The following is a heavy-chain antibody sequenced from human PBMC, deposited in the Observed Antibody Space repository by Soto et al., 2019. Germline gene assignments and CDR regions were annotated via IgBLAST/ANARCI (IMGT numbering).Heavy chain of an antibody. J-gene: IGHJ6*02. CDR2: IYPGDSDT. CDR1: GYSFTSYW. V-gene: IGHV5-51*01. CDR3: ARNVEPTYYYYYGMDV. D-gene: IGHD2-15*01. Sequence: GESLKISCKGSGYSFTSYWIGWVRQMPGKGLEWMGIIYPGDSDTRYSPSFQGQVTISADKSISTAYLQWSSLKASDTAMYYCARNVEPTYYYYYGMDVWGQGTMVTLSS.